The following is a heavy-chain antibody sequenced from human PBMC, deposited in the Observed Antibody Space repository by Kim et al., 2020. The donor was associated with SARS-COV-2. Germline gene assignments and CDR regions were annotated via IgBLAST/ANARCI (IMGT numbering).Heavy chain of an antibody. J-gene: IGHJ3*02. V-gene: IGHV3-48*04. D-gene: IGHD5-12*01. CDR1: GFTFSSYS. Sequence: GGSLRLSCAASGFTFSSYSMNWVRQAPGKGLEWVSYISSRSSTIYYVDSVKGRFTISRDNAKNSLYLQMNSLRVEDTAVYYCARDRPIEMATNHHALDIWGQGTMVTVSS. CDR3: ARDRPIEMATNHHALDI. CDR2: ISSRSSTI.